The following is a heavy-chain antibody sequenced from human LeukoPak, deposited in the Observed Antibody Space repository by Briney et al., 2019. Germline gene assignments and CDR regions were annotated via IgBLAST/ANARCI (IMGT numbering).Heavy chain of an antibody. V-gene: IGHV3-21*01. CDR2: ISSSSSYI. J-gene: IGHJ4*02. D-gene: IGHD1-26*01. CDR1: GFTFSSYS. Sequence: GGSLRLSCAASGFTFSSYSMNWVRQAPGKGLEWVSSISSSSSYIYYADSVKGRFTISRDNAKNSLYLQMNSLRAEDTAVYYCARGRRELLAKYNFDFGCQGTLIRVSS. CDR3: ARGRRELLAKYNFDF.